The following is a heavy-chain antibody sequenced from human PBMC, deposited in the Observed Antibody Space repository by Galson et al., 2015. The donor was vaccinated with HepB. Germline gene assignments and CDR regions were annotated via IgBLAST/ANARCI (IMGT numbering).Heavy chain of an antibody. Sequence: SLRLSCAASGFTFSSYTMNWFRQAPGKGLESVSYISSSGTTMYYADSAKGRFTIYRDNAQNSLYLQMNSLRDEDTAVYYCARVYFGSGSSSSYWYFDLWGRGALVTVSS. CDR3: ARVYFGSGSSSSYWYFDL. J-gene: IGHJ2*01. D-gene: IGHD3-10*01. V-gene: IGHV3-48*02. CDR1: GFTFSSYT. CDR2: ISSSGTTM.